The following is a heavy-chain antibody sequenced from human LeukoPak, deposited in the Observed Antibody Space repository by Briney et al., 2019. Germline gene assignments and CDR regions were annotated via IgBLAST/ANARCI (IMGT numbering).Heavy chain of an antibody. CDR2: FWHDGSNK. CDR3: ARNYYYDSTRLYYFDY. Sequence: GGSLRLSCAASGFTFSSYGMHWVRQAPGKGLEWVAVFWHDGSNKYYVDSVKGRFTVSRDNSKNTLYLQMNSLRAEDTAVYYCARNYYYDSTRLYYFDYWGQGTLVTVSS. V-gene: IGHV3-33*01. J-gene: IGHJ4*02. D-gene: IGHD3-22*01. CDR1: GFTFSSYG.